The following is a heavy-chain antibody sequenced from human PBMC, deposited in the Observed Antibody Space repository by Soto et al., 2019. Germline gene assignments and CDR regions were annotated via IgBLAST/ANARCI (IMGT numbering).Heavy chain of an antibody. D-gene: IGHD6-25*01. Sequence: SETLSVTCTVSGGSISSYYWSWIRQTTGKGLEWIGYIYYSGSTNYNPSLKSRVTISVDTSKNQFSLKLSSVTAADTAVYYCARDQLSSGLYVWFDPWGQGTLVTVS. V-gene: IGHV4-59*12. CDR2: IYYSGST. J-gene: IGHJ5*02. CDR3: ARDQLSSGLYVWFDP. CDR1: GGSISSYY.